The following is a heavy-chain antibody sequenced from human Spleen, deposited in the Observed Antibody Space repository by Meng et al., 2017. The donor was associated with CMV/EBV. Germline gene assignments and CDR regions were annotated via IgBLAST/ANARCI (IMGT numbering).Heavy chain of an antibody. CDR3: ATGSIAAAGYAFDI. CDR2: FDPEDGET. D-gene: IGHD6-13*01. Sequence: ASVKVSCKASGYTFTGYYMHWVRQAPGKGLEWMGGFDPEDGETIYAQKFQGRVTMTEDTSTNTAYMELSSLRSEDTAVYYCATGSIAAAGYAFDIWGQGTMVTVSS. CDR1: GYTFTGYY. V-gene: IGHV1-24*01. J-gene: IGHJ3*02.